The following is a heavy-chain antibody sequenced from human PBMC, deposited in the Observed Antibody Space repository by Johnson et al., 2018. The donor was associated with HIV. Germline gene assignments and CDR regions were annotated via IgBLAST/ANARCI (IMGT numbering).Heavy chain of an antibody. D-gene: IGHD2-2*02. V-gene: IGHV3-33*06. CDR3: AKDQGRCYTSLSWCAFDI. CDR2: IWYDGSNK. CDR1: GFTFSSYG. Sequence: VQLVESGGGVVQPGRSLRLSCAASGFTFSSYGMHWVRQAPGKGLEWVAVIWYDGSNKYYADSVKGRFTISRDNSKNTLYLQMNSLRAEDTAVYYCAKDQGRCYTSLSWCAFDIWCQGTMVTVSS. J-gene: IGHJ3*02.